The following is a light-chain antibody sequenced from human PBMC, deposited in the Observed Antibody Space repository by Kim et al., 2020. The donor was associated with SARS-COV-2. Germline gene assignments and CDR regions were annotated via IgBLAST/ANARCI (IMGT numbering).Light chain of an antibody. CDR3: QQRSKVIT. J-gene: IGKJ5*01. CDR1: QSVSSY. CDR2: DAS. V-gene: IGKV3-11*01. Sequence: EIVLTQSPATLSLSPGERATLSCRASQSVSSYLAWYQQKPGQAPRLLIYDASNRATGIPARFSGSGSGTDFTLTISSLEPEDFAVYYCQQRSKVITCGQGTRLEIK.